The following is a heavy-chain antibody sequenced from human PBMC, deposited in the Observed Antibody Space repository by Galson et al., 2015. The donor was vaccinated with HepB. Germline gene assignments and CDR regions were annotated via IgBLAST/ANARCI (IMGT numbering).Heavy chain of an antibody. CDR1: GFTFRDYA. D-gene: IGHD3-16*01. CDR2: VTGSVGSA. J-gene: IGHJ3*02. CDR3: AKPVTKGGVNGPFGI. V-gene: IGHV3-23*01. Sequence: SLRLSCAASGFTFRDYAMSWVRQAPGKGLEWVSSVTGSVGSAYYADSVKGRFTISRDNSKNTLYLQMSSLRVEDTAVYYCAKPVTKGGVNGPFGIWGQGTKVTVSS.